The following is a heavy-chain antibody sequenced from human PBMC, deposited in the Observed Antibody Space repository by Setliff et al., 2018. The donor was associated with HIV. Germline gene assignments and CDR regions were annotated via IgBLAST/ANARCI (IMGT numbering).Heavy chain of an antibody. J-gene: IGHJ6*03. CDR2: VQNRGTT. D-gene: IGHD5-18*01. CDR3: ARDGYTNGYGYYYFYMDV. CDR1: GGSISSYY. V-gene: IGHV4-59*12. Sequence: PSETLSLTCTVSGGSISSYYWSWIRQPPGKGLEWIGYVQNRGTTNYTSSLKSRVTISVDTSRNQFSLKLSSVTAADTAVYFCARDGYTNGYGYYYFYMDVWGKGTTVTVSS.